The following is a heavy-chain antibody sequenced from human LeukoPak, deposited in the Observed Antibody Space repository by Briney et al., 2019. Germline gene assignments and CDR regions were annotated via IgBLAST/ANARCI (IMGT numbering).Heavy chain of an antibody. CDR2: MNPNSGNT. CDR3: ARGFDFWSGYYD. CDR1: GYTFTSYD. J-gene: IGHJ1*01. D-gene: IGHD3-3*01. V-gene: IGHV1-8*03. Sequence: ASVKVSCKASGYTFTSYDINWVRQATGQGLEWMGWMNPNSGNTGYAQKFQGRVTITRNTSISTAYMELSSLRSEDTAVYYCARGFDFWSGYYDWGQGTLVTVSS.